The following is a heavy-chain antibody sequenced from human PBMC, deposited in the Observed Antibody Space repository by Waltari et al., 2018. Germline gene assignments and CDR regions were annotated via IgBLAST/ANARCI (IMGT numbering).Heavy chain of an antibody. D-gene: IGHD3-16*02. J-gene: IGHJ3*02. CDR2: IVVGRGNT. CDR3: AAARVPMGELSRGDAFDI. Sequence: QMQLVQSGPEVKKPGTSVKVSCKASGFTFTSSAVQWVRQARGQRLEWIGWIVVGRGNTNYAQKVQERVTITRDMSTSTAYMELSSLRSEDTAVYYWAAARVPMGELSRGDAFDIWGQGTMVTVSS. CDR1: GFTFTSSA. V-gene: IGHV1-58*01.